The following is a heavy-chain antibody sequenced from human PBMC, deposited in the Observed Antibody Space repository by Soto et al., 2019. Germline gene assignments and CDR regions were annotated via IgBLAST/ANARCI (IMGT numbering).Heavy chain of an antibody. J-gene: IGHJ1*01. CDR1: GYTFTSYA. V-gene: IGHV1-3*01. CDR3: ARDPGYCTNGVCYKPQFQH. Sequence: ASVKVSCKASGYTFTSYAMHWVRQAPGQRLEWMGWINAGNGNTKYSQKFQGRVTITRDTSASTAYMELSSLRSEDTAVYYCARDPGYCTNGVCYKPQFQHWGQGTLVTVSS. CDR2: INAGNGNT. D-gene: IGHD2-8*01.